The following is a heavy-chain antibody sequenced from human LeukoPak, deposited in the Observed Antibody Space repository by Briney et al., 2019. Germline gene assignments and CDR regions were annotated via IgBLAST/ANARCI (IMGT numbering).Heavy chain of an antibody. V-gene: IGHV4-59*08. D-gene: IGHD3-22*01. CDR2: IYYSGST. Sequence: SETLSLTCTVSGGSISSYYWSWIRQPPGKGLEWIGYIYYSGSTNYNPSLKSRVTISVDTSKSQFSLKLSSVTAADTAVYYCARRIDYYDSSGSLNWFDPWGQGTLVTVSS. CDR1: GGSISSYY. CDR3: ARRIDYYDSSGSLNWFDP. J-gene: IGHJ5*02.